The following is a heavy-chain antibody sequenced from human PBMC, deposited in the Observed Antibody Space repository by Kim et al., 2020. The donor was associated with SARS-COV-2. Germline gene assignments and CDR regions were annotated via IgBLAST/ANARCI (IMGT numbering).Heavy chain of an antibody. V-gene: IGHV3-30-3*01. D-gene: IGHD3-16*02. CDR1: GSTFSSYA. J-gene: IGHJ3*02. Sequence: GGSLRLSCAASGSTFSSYAMHWVRQAPGKGLEWVAVISYDGSNKYYADSVKGRFTISRDNSKNTLYLQMNSLRAEDTAVYYCASDYRSEANAFDIWGQGTMVTVSS. CDR3: ASDYRSEANAFDI. CDR2: ISYDGSNK.